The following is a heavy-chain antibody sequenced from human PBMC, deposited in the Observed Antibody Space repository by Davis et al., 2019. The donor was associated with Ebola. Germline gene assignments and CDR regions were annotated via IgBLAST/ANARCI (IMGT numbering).Heavy chain of an antibody. V-gene: IGHV4-59*04. CDR1: GGSISSYY. Sequence: GSLRLSCTVSGGSISSYYWGWIRQPPGQGLDWIANIQYGGSTYYNPSLKSRVTISVDTSKNQFSLNLSSVTAADTAVYYCARHSSMTTVTLDYWGQGTLVTVSS. CDR3: ARHSSMTTVTLDY. J-gene: IGHJ4*02. CDR2: IQYGGST. D-gene: IGHD4-17*01.